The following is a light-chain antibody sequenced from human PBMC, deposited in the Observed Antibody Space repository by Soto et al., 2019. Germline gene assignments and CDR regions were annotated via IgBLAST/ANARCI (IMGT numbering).Light chain of an antibody. CDR3: HQYNSYSQT. V-gene: IGKV1-5*01. CDR2: DAS. Sequence: DIPMTQSPSTLSASVGDRVTITCRASQSISLWLAWYQQKPGKAPKLLIYDASELESGVPSRFSDSGSRTEFTLTISSLQHDDSGTYVCHQYNSYSQTFGLGTKVEIK. J-gene: IGKJ1*01. CDR1: QSISLW.